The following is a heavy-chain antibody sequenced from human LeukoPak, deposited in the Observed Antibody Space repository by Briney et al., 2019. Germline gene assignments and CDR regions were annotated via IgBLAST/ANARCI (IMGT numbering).Heavy chain of an antibody. Sequence: GLLRLSCTATGFTLSSEWMWGVREASGKRLEWVANIKQDGSEKYYVDSVKGRFTISRDNAKNSLYLQMNSLRAEDTAVYYCARDSAGVPFDYWGQGTLVTVSS. V-gene: IGHV3-7*04. J-gene: IGHJ4*02. CDR3: ARDSAGVPFDY. CDR1: GFTLSSEW. D-gene: IGHD3-10*01. CDR2: IKQDGSEK.